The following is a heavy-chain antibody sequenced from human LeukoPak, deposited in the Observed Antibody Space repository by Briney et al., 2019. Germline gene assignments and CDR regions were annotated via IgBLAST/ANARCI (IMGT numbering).Heavy chain of an antibody. CDR1: GFTFSDYY. J-gene: IGHJ6*02. V-gene: IGHV3-11*01. CDR2: ISSSGSTI. D-gene: IGHD3-10*01. CDR3: ARVGYYGSGSYYPDV. Sequence: GGSLRLSCAASGFTFSDYYMSWIRQAPGKGLEWVPCISSSGSTIYYADSVKGRFTISRDNAKNSLYLQMNSLRAEDTAVYYCARVGYYGSGSYYPDVWGQGTTVTVSS.